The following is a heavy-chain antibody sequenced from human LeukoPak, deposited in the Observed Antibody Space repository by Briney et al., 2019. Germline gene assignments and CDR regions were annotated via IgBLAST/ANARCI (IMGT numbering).Heavy chain of an antibody. CDR1: GGFISSYY. J-gene: IGHJ4*02. D-gene: IGHD3-22*01. CDR2: IYTSGST. V-gene: IGHV4-4*07. Sequence: SETLSLTCTVSGGFISSYYWSWIRQPAGKGLEWIGRIYTSGSTNYNPSLKSRVTMSVDTSKSQFSLKLSSVTAADTAVYHCASSYYYDSSGYYPLDYWGQGTLVTVSS. CDR3: ASSYYYDSSGYYPLDY.